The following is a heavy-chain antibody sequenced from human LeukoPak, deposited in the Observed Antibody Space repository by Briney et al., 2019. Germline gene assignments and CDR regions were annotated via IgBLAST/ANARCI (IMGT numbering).Heavy chain of an antibody. Sequence: KSSQTLSLTCTVSGGSISSGDYYWSWIRQPPGKGLEWIGYIYYSGSTYYNPSLKSRVTISVDTSKNQFSLKLSSVTAADTAVYYCARGRSGYTYSHDYWGQGTLVTVSS. CDR1: GGSISSGDYY. D-gene: IGHD5-18*01. J-gene: IGHJ4*02. V-gene: IGHV4-30-4*01. CDR3: ARGRSGYTYSHDY. CDR2: IYYSGST.